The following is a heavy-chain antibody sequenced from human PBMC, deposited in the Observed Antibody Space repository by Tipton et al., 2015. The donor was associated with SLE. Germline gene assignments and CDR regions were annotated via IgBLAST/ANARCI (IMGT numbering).Heavy chain of an antibody. Sequence: LRLSCTVSGDSVSRYYWSWIRQPAGKGLEWIGHIYTSGSTNYNPSLKSRVSISVDTSKNQFSLKLSSVTAADTAVYYCVRELDTFDIWGQGTMVTVSS. CDR3: VRELDTFDI. CDR2: IYTSGST. J-gene: IGHJ3*02. CDR1: GDSVSRYY. V-gene: IGHV4-4*07.